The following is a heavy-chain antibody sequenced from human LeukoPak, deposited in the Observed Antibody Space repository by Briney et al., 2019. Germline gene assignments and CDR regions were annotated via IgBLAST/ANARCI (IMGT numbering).Heavy chain of an antibody. V-gene: IGHV4-34*01. CDR2: INHGGST. J-gene: IGHJ3*02. CDR1: GGSFSGYY. CDR3: AREYYAAFDI. D-gene: IGHD2/OR15-2a*01. Sequence: SETLSLTCAVYGGSFSGYYWSWIRQPPGKGLEWIGEINHGGSTNYNPSLKSRVTISVDTSKNQFSLKLSSVTAADTAVYYGAREYYAAFDIWGQGTMVTVSS.